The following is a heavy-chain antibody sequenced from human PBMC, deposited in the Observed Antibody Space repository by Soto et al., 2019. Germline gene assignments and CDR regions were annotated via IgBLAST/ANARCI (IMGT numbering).Heavy chain of an antibody. Sequence: SLRLSCAASGFSFGRYAMRWVRQAPGKGLEWVASIPYDGGNRKYADSVKGRFTISRDNAKDMLYLHMSSLGPDDTSVYYCAREYLDYGPDVWGQGTSVTVS. CDR2: IPYDGGNR. CDR1: GFSFGRYA. CDR3: AREYLDYGPDV. V-gene: IGHV3-30-3*01. J-gene: IGHJ6*02.